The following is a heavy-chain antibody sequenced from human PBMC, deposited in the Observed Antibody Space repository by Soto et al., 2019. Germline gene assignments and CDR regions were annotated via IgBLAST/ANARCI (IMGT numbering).Heavy chain of an antibody. V-gene: IGHV3-23*01. CDR3: ATRFTMVVAPGEPYDY. CDR2: SSARDGRA. Sequence: HLGGSRRLSSSASGFGFITYSMNWVRPAPGKGLEWVSSSSARDGRAYYADSVKGRFTISRDTSANTLYLQMSSLRVEDTAIYYCATRFTMVVAPGEPYDYWGQGTLVTVSS. D-gene: IGHD3-10*01. CDR1: GFGFITYS. J-gene: IGHJ4*02.